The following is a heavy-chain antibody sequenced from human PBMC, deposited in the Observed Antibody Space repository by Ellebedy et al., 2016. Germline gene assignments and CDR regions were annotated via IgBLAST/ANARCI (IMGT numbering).Heavy chain of an antibody. J-gene: IGHJ6*02. CDR3: AKDPPVVGNYFYGMDV. CDR1: GFTLRNSV. CDR2: VDPVGRI. V-gene: IGHV3-13*01. Sequence: GGSLRLXXAASGFTLRNSVMHWVRQVTGKGLEWVSSVDPVGRIFYKDSVKGRFTISREAAKNSLYLQRNSLRAEDTALYYCAKDPPVVGNYFYGMDVWGQGTTVTVSS. D-gene: IGHD2-15*01.